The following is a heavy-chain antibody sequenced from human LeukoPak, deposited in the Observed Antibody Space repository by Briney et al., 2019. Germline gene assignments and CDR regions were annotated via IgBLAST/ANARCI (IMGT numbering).Heavy chain of an antibody. CDR1: GFTFSSYS. Sequence: GGSLRLSCAASGFTFSSYSMNWVRQAPGEGLEWVSSISSGSSYIFYADSVKGRFTISRDNAKNSLYLQMNSLRAEDTAVYYCARDYYDSSGYYHGDYWGQGTLVTVSS. CDR2: ISSGSSYI. CDR3: ARDYYDSSGYYHGDY. V-gene: IGHV3-21*01. J-gene: IGHJ4*02. D-gene: IGHD3-22*01.